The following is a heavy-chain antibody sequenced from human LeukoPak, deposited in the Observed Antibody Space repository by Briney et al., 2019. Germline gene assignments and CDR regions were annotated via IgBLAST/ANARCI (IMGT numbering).Heavy chain of an antibody. Sequence: SETLSLTCTVSGGSISSYYWSWIRQPPGKGLEWIGYIYYSGSTNYNPSLKSRVTISVGTSKNQFSLKLSSVTAADTAVYYCARDSNWYDAFDIWGQGTMVTVSS. CDR1: GGSISSYY. V-gene: IGHV4-59*01. D-gene: IGHD6-13*01. CDR2: IYYSGST. J-gene: IGHJ3*02. CDR3: ARDSNWYDAFDI.